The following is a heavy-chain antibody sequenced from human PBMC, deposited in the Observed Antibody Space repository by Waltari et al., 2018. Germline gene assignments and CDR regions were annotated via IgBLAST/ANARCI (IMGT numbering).Heavy chain of an antibody. J-gene: IGHJ3*02. V-gene: IGHV3-21*01. Sequence: EVQLVESGGGLVKPGGSLRLSCAASGFNFSSYSMNWVRQAPGKGLEWVSSISSSSSYIYYADSVKGRFTISRDNAKNSLYLQMNSLRAEDTAVYYCARDEDGFGELLPNPDAFDIWGQGT. CDR2: ISSSSSYI. CDR1: GFNFSSYS. D-gene: IGHD3-10*01. CDR3: ARDEDGFGELLPNPDAFDI.